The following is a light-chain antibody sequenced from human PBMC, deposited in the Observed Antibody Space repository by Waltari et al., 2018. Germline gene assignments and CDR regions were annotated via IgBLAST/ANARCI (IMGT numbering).Light chain of an antibody. CDR2: VNSDGSH. CDR3: QTGGHGTWV. CDR1: SGHITNV. J-gene: IGLJ3*02. Sequence: QLELTQSPSASASLGASVKPTCTLSSGHITNVVAWHQQQPQKGPRSLMKVNSDGSHSRGDEIPDRFSGSSSGAERYLTISSLQSEDEADYYCQTGGHGTWVFGGGTKLTVL. V-gene: IGLV4-69*01.